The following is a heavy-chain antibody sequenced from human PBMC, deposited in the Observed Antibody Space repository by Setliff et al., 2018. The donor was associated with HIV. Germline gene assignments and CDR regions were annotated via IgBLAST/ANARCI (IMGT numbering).Heavy chain of an antibody. Sequence: LSLTCTISGGSISSSDYRWVWIRQPPGKGLEWIGTISYSGISYYKPSLTSRVTMSLDTSKNQFSLKLTSVTAADTAVYYCARARIDYYDEYYGMDVWGQGTTVTVSS. CDR2: ISYSGIS. V-gene: IGHV4-39*07. J-gene: IGHJ6*02. D-gene: IGHD3-22*01. CDR1: GGSISSSDYR. CDR3: ARARIDYYDEYYGMDV.